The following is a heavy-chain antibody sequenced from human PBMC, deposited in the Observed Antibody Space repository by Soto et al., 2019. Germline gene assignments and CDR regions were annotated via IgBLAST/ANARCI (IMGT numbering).Heavy chain of an antibody. CDR2: IFANGHT. CDR3: VASLAASGLNWLDP. CDR1: GGSISEKY. D-gene: IGHD6-13*01. Sequence: SETLSLTCIVSGGSISEKYWNWVRQPPGKGLEWIGLIFANGHTDYNPSLKSRVTMSVGASKNQFSLRLTSMTAADTAVYYCVASLAASGLNWLDPWGRGTLVTVSS. V-gene: IGHV4-4*07. J-gene: IGHJ5*02.